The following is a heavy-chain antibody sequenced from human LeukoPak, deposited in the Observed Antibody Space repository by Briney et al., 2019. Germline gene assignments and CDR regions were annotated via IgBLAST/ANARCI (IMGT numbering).Heavy chain of an antibody. Sequence: PGGSLRLSCAASGFTFDDYAMHWVRQAPGKGLEWVSGISWNSGSIGYADSVKGRFTISRDNAKNSLYLQMNSLRAEDMALYYCAKGLEPHVHPGAVDYWGQGTLVTVSS. D-gene: IGHD1-1*01. CDR2: ISWNSGSI. CDR3: AKGLEPHVHPGAVDY. J-gene: IGHJ4*02. CDR1: GFTFDDYA. V-gene: IGHV3-9*03.